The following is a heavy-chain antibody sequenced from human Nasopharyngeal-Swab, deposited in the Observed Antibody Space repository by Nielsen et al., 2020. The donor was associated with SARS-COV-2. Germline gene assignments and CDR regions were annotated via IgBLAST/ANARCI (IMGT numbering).Heavy chain of an antibody. CDR1: GFTFSSYA. CDR3: ARDNGQYFDY. Sequence: GESQKISCAASGFTFSSYAMHWVRQAPGKGLEWVAVISYDGSNKYYADSVKGRFTISRDNSKNTLYLQMNSLRAEDTAVYYCARDNGQYFDYWGQGTLVTVSS. V-gene: IGHV3-30-3*01. J-gene: IGHJ4*02. CDR2: ISYDGSNK.